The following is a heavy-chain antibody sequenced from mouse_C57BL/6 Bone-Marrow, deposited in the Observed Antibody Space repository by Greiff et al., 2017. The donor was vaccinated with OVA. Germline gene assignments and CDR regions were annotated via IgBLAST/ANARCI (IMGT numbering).Heavy chain of an antibody. J-gene: IGHJ2*01. CDR3: TTWDDRDY. Sequence: EVMLVESGAELVRPGASVKLSCTASGFNIKDDYMHWVKQRPEQGLEWIGWIDPENGDTEYASKFQGKATITADTSSNTAYLQLSSLTSEDTAVYYCTTWDDRDYWGQGTTLTVSS. V-gene: IGHV14-4*01. CDR2: IDPENGDT. CDR1: GFNIKDDY. D-gene: IGHD4-1*01.